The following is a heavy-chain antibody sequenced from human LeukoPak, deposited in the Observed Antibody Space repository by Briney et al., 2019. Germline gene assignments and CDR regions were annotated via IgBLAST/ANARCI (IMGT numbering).Heavy chain of an antibody. V-gene: IGHV1-69*01. Sequence: SSVKVSCKASGGTFSSYAISWVRQAPGQGLEWMGGIIPIFGTANYAQKFQGRVTITADESTSTAYMELSSLRSEDTAGYYCARGSSYGSGVYYYYCYMDVWGKGTTVTVSS. CDR2: IIPIFGTA. CDR3: ARGSSYGSGVYYYYCYMDV. CDR1: GGTFSSYA. J-gene: IGHJ6*03. D-gene: IGHD3-10*01.